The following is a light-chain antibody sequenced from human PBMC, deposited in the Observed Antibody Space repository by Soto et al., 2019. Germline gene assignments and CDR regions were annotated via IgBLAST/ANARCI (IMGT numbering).Light chain of an antibody. CDR1: QSVSSY. V-gene: IGKV3-11*01. Sequence: EIVLTQSPATLSLSPGERATLSCRASQSVSSYLAWYQQKPGQAPRLLIYDASNRATGIPARFSGSGSGTDFTLTISSLEPEDFVVYYCQQRERTFGQGTKVEIK. CDR3: QQRERT. J-gene: IGKJ1*01. CDR2: DAS.